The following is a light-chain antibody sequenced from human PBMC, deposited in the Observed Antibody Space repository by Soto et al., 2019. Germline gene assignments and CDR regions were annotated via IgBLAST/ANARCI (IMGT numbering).Light chain of an antibody. CDR2: GDN. CDR1: SSNIGANND. CDR3: SSYTSINGLV. Sequence: QSVLTQPPSVSGAPGQRVIISCTGGSSNIGANNDVHWYQQTPGRAPKLLIYGDNNRPSGVPDRFSGSKSGTSASLAITGLQAEDEADYYCSSYTSINGLVFGTGTKVTVL. J-gene: IGLJ1*01. V-gene: IGLV1-40*01.